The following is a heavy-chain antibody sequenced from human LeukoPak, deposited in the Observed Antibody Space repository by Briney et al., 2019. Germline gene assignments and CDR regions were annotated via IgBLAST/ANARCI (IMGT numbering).Heavy chain of an antibody. D-gene: IGHD6-19*01. CDR1: GFTVSSKY. CDR3: ARGYSSGWHDY. Sequence: GGSLRLSCAASGFTVSSKYMSWVRQAPGKGLEWVSVIYSGGSTDYADSVKGRFTISRDNPKNTLYLQMNSLRPDDTAVYYCARGYSSGWHDYWGQGTLVTVSS. J-gene: IGHJ4*02. V-gene: IGHV3-66*01. CDR2: IYSGGST.